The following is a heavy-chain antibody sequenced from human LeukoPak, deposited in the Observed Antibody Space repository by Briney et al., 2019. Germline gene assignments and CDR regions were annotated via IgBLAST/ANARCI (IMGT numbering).Heavy chain of an antibody. CDR2: IYTSGST. D-gene: IGHD3-16*01. CDR3: ARHGDLGGYYFDY. CDR1: GGSISSYY. J-gene: IGHJ4*02. Sequence: PETLSLTCTVSGGSISSYYWSWIRQPPGKGLEWIGYIYTSGSTNYNPSLKSRVTISVDTSKNQFSLKLSSVTAADTAVYYCARHGDLGGYYFDYWGQGTLVTVSS. V-gene: IGHV4-4*09.